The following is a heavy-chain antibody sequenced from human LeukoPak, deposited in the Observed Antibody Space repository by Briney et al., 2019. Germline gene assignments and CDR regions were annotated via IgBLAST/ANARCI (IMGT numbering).Heavy chain of an antibody. V-gene: IGHV4-34*01. CDR2: INHSGST. D-gene: IGHD3-9*01. CDR1: GGSFSGYY. Sequence: KASETLSLTCAVYGGSFSGYYWSWIRQPPGKGLEWIGEINHSGSTNYNPSLKSRVTISVDTSKNQFSLKLSSVTAADTAVYYCARSKVLRYFDWYLDYWGQGTLVTVSS. J-gene: IGHJ4*02. CDR3: ARSKVLRYFDWYLDY.